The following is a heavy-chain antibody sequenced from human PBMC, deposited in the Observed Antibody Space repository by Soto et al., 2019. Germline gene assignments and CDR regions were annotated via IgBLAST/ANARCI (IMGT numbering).Heavy chain of an antibody. D-gene: IGHD2-15*01. Sequence: EVQLVESGGGLVKPGGSLRLSCAASGFTFSHAWMSWVRQAPGKGLEWVGRIRSKGDGGTTDYAAPVKGRFTISGDDSKNTLFLQMNSLKAEDTAVYYCATGQAGGYFYYNGMVVWGQGTTITVSS. J-gene: IGHJ6*02. CDR2: IRSKGDGGTT. CDR1: GFTFSHAW. V-gene: IGHV3-15*01. CDR3: ATGQAGGYFYYNGMVV.